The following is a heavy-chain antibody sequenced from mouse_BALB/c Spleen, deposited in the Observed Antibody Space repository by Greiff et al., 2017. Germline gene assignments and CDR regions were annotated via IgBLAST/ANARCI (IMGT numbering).Heavy chain of an antibody. J-gene: IGHJ4*01. CDR2: INPYNGGT. V-gene: IGHV1-18*01. Sequence: EVQLQQSGPELVKPGASMKISCKASGYSFTGYTMNWVKQSHGKNLEWIGLINPYNGGTSYNQKFKGKATLTVDKSSSTAYMELLSLTSEDSAVYYCASRNYGNPLYAMDYWGQGTSVTVSS. CDR3: ASRNYGNPLYAMDY. CDR1: GYSFTGYT. D-gene: IGHD2-1*01.